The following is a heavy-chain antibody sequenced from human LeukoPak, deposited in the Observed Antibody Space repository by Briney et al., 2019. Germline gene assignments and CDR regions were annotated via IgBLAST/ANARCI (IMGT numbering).Heavy chain of an antibody. Sequence: SETLSLTCTVSGGSISSGGYSWSWIRQPPGKGLEWIGYIYHSGSTYYNPSLKSRVTISVDRSKNQFSLKLSSVTAADTAVYYCARFVAWYFDYWGQGTLVTVSS. CDR3: ARFVAWYFDY. CDR1: GGSISSGGYS. V-gene: IGHV4-30-2*01. CDR2: IYHSGST. J-gene: IGHJ4*02.